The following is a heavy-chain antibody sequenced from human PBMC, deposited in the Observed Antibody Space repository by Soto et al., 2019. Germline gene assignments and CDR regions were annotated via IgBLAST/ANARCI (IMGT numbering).Heavy chain of an antibody. J-gene: IGHJ4*02. D-gene: IGHD4-17*01. Sequence: SVKVSGQASGYTFTSYYMHSVRQAPGQGLEWMGIISPSGGSTSYAQKVQGRVTMTRDTSTSTVYMELSCLRSEDPAVYYCASAGDYGDYCFDYWGQGTLVTVSS. V-gene: IGHV1-46*03. CDR2: ISPSGGST. CDR1: GYTFTSYY. CDR3: ASAGDYGDYCFDY.